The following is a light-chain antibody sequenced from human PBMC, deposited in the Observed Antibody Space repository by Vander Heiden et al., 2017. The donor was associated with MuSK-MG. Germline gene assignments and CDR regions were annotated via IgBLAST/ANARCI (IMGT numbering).Light chain of an antibody. J-gene: IGKJ1*01. CDR2: TAS. V-gene: IGKV1-27*01. Sequence: DIQMTQSPSSLSASVGDRVTITCRASQGIKNYLAWYQQKPGKVPKLLIYTASALQSGVPSRFSGSGSGTDFTLTISSLQPEDVATYYCQKYNSDTPWTFGQGTKVEIK. CDR3: QKYNSDTPWT. CDR1: QGIKNY.